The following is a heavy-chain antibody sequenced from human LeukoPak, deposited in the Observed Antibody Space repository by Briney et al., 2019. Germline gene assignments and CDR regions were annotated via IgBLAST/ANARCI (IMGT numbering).Heavy chain of an antibody. Sequence: GGPLRLSCAASGFSFSPYNMNWLRQAPGKGLEGVSYIDRTSGTIYYADSVRGRFTISGDNAKKSLYLQMNSLRAEDTAVYYCARVRSSYYYESSGFIMMLYIWGQGTRVTVSS. V-gene: IGHV3-48*01. CDR2: IDRTSGTI. J-gene: IGHJ3*02. D-gene: IGHD3-22*01. CDR3: ARVRSSYYYESSGFIMMLYI. CDR1: GFSFSPYN.